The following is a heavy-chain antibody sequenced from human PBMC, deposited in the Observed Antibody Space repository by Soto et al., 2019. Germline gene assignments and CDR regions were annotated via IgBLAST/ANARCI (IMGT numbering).Heavy chain of an antibody. CDR1: GFTFTSYS. V-gene: IGHV3-23*01. CDR3: AKYCSGASFSGD. CDR2: ISGTGDTT. Sequence: EVQLLESGGGLVQPGGSLTLSCAASGFTFTSYSMTWVRQAPGKGLEWVSAISGTGDTTYYADSVTGRFTISRDNSKNTLYLQMNSLRAEDTAVYYCAKYCSGASFSGDWVQGTLVTVSS. J-gene: IGHJ4*02. D-gene: IGHD2-15*01.